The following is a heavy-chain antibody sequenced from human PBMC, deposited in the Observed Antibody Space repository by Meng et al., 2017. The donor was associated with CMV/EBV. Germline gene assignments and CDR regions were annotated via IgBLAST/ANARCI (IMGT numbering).Heavy chain of an antibody. Sequence: ASVKVSCKASGYKFNDFGITWVRQAPGQGLEWVGWITTYNGNTEYNQKFQGRVTMTRNTSISTAYMELSSLRSEDTAVYYCARVSGGAYGMNVWGQGTTVTVSS. D-gene: IGHD2/OR15-2a*01. V-gene: IGHV1-8*01. CDR3: ARVSGGAYGMNV. CDR1: GYKFNDFG. J-gene: IGHJ6*02. CDR2: ITTYNGNT.